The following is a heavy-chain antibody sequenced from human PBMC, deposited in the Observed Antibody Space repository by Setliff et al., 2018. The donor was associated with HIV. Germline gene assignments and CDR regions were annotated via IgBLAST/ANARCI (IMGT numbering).Heavy chain of an antibody. CDR3: ARGTDFWSGSSNFDY. Sequence: ASVKVSCKASGGTLSSYGLSWVRQAPGQGLEWMGWINPNSGGTNYAQKFQGRVTMTRDTSINTAHMYLSSLRSDDTAIYFCARGTDFWSGSSNFDYWGQGTQVTVSS. J-gene: IGHJ4*02. CDR1: GGTLSSYG. V-gene: IGHV1-2*02. D-gene: IGHD3-3*01. CDR2: INPNSGGT.